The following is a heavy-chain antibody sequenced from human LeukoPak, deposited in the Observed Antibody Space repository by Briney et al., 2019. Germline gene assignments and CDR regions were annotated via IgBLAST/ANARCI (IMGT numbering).Heavy chain of an antibody. CDR3: AKNPDY. CDR1: GFTFSSYG. V-gene: IGHV3-30*18. CDR2: ISYDGSNK. Sequence: GVSLRLSCAASGFTFSSYGMHWVRQAPGKGLEWVAVISYDGSNKYYADSVKGRFTISRDNSKNTLYLQMNSLRAEDTAVYYCAKNPDYWGQGTLVTVSS. J-gene: IGHJ4*02.